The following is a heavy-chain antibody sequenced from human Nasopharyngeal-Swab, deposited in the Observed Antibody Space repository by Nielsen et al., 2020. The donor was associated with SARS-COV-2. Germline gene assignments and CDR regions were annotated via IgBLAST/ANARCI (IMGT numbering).Heavy chain of an antibody. D-gene: IGHD3-10*01. CDR3: ANDRGSGWSPLDH. CDR1: GFTFSASW. V-gene: IGHV3-7*05. CDR2: IKSDGRDK. J-gene: IGHJ1*01. Sequence: GGSLRLSCAASGFTFSASWMTWVRLAPGKGLEWLANIKSDGRDKYYAGSVKGRFTISRDNAKHYLYLQMDSLRVEDTAMYYCANDRGSGWSPLDHWGQGTLVTVSS.